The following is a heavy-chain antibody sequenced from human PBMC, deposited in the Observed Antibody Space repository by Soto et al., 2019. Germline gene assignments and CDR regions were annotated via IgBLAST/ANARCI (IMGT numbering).Heavy chain of an antibody. Sequence: PGGSLRLSCATSGFTFNTYSLNWVRQAPGKGLEWVSYISGTTTMIYYANSVQGRFTISRDNAKNSLYLQMNSLRAEDTAVYFCASGGKYCSGTSCKYFDYWGQGTLVTVSS. D-gene: IGHD2-2*01. CDR1: GFTFNTYS. J-gene: IGHJ4*02. V-gene: IGHV3-48*01. CDR3: ASGGKYCSGTSCKYFDY. CDR2: ISGTTTMI.